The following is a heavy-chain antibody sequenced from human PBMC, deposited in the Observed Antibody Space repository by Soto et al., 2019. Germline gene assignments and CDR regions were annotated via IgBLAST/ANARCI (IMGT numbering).Heavy chain of an antibody. CDR1: GFIFSTYT. CDR3: AKDRHPDGIWTFDP. D-gene: IGHD3-9*01. CDR2: ISQPGRET. Sequence: PGGSLRLSCAASGFIFSTYTMNWVRQVPGKGLEWVSGISQPGRETWYADSVKGRFTISRDNSKNFLFLQMNSLRVEDTAVYCAKDRHPDGIWTFDPWGQGTLVTVSS. V-gene: IGHV3-23*03. J-gene: IGHJ5*02.